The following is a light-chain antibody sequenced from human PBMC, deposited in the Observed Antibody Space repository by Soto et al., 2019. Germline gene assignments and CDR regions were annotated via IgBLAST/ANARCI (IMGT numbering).Light chain of an antibody. CDR1: QTVDRY. Sequence: EVVLTQSPDTLSLSPGETATLSCRASQTVDRYVAWYQQKVGQAPRLLIYDAYTRATGVGARFTGSGSATDFTLTISSLQSEDFAVYYCQQYNNWPPYTFGQGTKVDI. CDR2: DAY. CDR3: QQYNNWPPYT. J-gene: IGKJ2*01. V-gene: IGKV3D-15*01.